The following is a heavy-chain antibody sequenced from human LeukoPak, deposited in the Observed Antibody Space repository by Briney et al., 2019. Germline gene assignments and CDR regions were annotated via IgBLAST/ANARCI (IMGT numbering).Heavy chain of an antibody. Sequence: GGSLRLSCAASGFTFSDYYMSWIRQAPGKGLEWVSDTGSSGSIIHYADSVKGRFTISRDNPKNSLYLQMNSLRAEDTAIYYCARALISTGALCDGFDISGQGTMVTVSS. CDR1: GFTFSDYY. J-gene: IGHJ3*02. CDR3: ARALISTGALCDGFDI. V-gene: IGHV3-11*04. D-gene: IGHD1-14*01. CDR2: TGSSGSII.